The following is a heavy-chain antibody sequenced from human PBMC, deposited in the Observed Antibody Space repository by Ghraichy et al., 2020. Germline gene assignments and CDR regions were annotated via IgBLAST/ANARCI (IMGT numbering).Heavy chain of an antibody. V-gene: IGHV4-61*01. CDR3: ARDRSITMVRGVIGGMDV. Sequence: SETLSLTCTVSGGSVSSGSYYWSWIRQPPGKGLEWIGYIYYSGSTNYNPSLKSRVTISVDTSKNQFSLKLSSVTAADTAVYYCARDRSITMVRGVIGGMDVWGQGTTVTVSS. J-gene: IGHJ6*02. CDR1: GGSVSSGSYY. D-gene: IGHD3-10*01. CDR2: IYYSGST.